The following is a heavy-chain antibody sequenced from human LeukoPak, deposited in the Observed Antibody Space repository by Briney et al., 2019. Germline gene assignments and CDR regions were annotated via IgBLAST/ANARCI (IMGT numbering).Heavy chain of an antibody. D-gene: IGHD3-10*01. J-gene: IGHJ4*02. V-gene: IGHV1-18*01. CDR2: IITYNGNT. CDR1: GYTFTCYG. CDR3: ARVDFVDRVRGVIRIPDY. Sequence: GASVKVSCKASGYTFTCYGINWVRQAPGQGLEWMGWIITYNGNTNYAQKLQGRVTMTTDTSTSTAYMELRSLRSDDTAVYYCARVDFVDRVRGVIRIPDYWGQGTLVTVSS.